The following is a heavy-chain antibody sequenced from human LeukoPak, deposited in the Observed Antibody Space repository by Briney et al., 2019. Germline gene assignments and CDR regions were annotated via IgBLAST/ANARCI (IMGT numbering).Heavy chain of an antibody. V-gene: IGHV4-39*07. D-gene: IGHD3-22*01. CDR1: GCSISSSSYY. J-gene: IGHJ4*02. CDR3: ARVGGDSSGYTDY. Sequence: ASETLSLTCTVSGCSISSSSYYWGWIRQPPGKGLEWIGSIYYSGSTYYNPSLKRRVTISVDTSKNQFSLKLSSVTAADTAVYYCARVGGDSSGYTDYWGQGTLVTVSS. CDR2: IYYSGST.